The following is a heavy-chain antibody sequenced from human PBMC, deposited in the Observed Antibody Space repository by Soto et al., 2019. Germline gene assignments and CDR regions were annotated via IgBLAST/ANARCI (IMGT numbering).Heavy chain of an antibody. D-gene: IGHD5-12*01. J-gene: IGHJ4*02. CDR2: ISAYNGNT. V-gene: IGHV1-18*01. Sequence: ASVKVSCKASGYTFTSYGISWVRQAPGQGLEWMGWISAYNGNTNYAQEFQDRVAMTRDTSISTAYMELSSLRSEDTAVYYCARNPPNPGLFNYRGQGSPVIVSS. CDR3: ARNPPNPGLFNY. CDR1: GYTFTSYG.